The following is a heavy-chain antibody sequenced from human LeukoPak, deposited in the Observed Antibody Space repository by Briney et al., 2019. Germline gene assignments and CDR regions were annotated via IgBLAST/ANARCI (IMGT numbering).Heavy chain of an antibody. V-gene: IGHV1-2*02. CDR3: ARDPAADVVVVAATPINNDY. CDR1: GYTFTGYY. Sequence: ASVKVSCKASGYTFTGYYMHWVRQAPGQGLEWMGWINPNSGGTNYAQKFQGRVTMTRDTSISTAYMELSSLRSDDTGVYYCARDPAADVVVVAATPINNDYWGQGTLVTVSS. CDR2: INPNSGGT. J-gene: IGHJ4*02. D-gene: IGHD2-15*01.